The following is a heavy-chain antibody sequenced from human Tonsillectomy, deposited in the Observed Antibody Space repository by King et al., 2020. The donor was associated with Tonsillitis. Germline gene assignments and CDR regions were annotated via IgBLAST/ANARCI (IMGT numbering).Heavy chain of an antibody. CDR1: GFTFSSYG. CDR3: AKDPAGGWFGEELNYFNY. J-gene: IGHJ4*02. V-gene: IGHV3-30*02. Sequence: VQLVESGGGVVQPGGSLRLSCAASGFTFSSYGMHWVRQAPGKGLEWVAFIRYDVTKKYYADSVKGRFTISRDNSKSTLYLQMNSLRADDTAVYYCAKDPAGGWFGEELNYFNYWGEGTLVTVSS. D-gene: IGHD3-10*01. CDR2: IRYDVTKK.